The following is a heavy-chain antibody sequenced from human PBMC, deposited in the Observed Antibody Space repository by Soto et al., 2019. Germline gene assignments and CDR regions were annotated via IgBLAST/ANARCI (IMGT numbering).Heavy chain of an antibody. CDR3: ARDFAGRGPFDP. CDR2: VYYTGNT. D-gene: IGHD1-26*01. V-gene: IGHV4-59*01. J-gene: IGHJ5*01. Sequence: SETLSLTCSVSNVSISSSYWNWIRQPPGRGLEWIGFVYYTGNTEYNPSLKSRVTISVDTSRNEFSLRLTSVTTADTAFYFCARDFAGRGPFDPWGPGTLVTVSS. CDR1: NVSISSSY.